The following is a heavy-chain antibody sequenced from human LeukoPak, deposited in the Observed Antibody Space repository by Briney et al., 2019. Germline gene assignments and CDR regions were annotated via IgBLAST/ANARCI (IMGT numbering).Heavy chain of an antibody. V-gene: IGHV3-33*01. CDR1: GFTFSSYG. CDR3: ARSHKAARGPVDY. D-gene: IGHD3-10*01. CDR2: IWYDGSNK. Sequence: GRSLRVSCAASGFTFSSYGMHWVRQAPGKGLEWVAVIWYDGSNKYYADSVKGRFAISRDNSKNTLYLQMNSLRAEDTAVYYCARSHKAARGPVDYWGQGTLVTVSS. J-gene: IGHJ4*02.